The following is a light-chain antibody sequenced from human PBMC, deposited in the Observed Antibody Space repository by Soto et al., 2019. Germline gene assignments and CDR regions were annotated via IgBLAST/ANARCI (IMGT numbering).Light chain of an antibody. Sequence: EIVMTKYPATLSVSPGERATLSCRASQSVGGNLAWYQQKAGQPPRLLVYAASSRPTGIPARFSGSGSGTEFTLTIITLQSEDFAVYYCQQYNNWPPWTFRQGTKVEIK. V-gene: IGKV3-15*01. CDR3: QQYNNWPPWT. CDR2: AAS. J-gene: IGKJ1*01. CDR1: QSVGGN.